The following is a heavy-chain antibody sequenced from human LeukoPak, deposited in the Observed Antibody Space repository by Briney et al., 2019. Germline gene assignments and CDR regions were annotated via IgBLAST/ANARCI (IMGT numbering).Heavy chain of an antibody. CDR2: IGTAGDT. CDR1: GFTLSGYD. D-gene: IGHD3-22*01. V-gene: IGHV3-13*01. Sequence: GGSLRLSCAASGFTLSGYDMHWVRQPTGKGLEWVSAIGTAGDTYYPGSVKGRFTISRENAKNSLYLQMNSLRAGDTAVYSCARGTYYYDSSGYYPGAFPLWGQGTLVTVSS. CDR3: ARGTYYYDSSGYYPGAFPL. J-gene: IGHJ3*01.